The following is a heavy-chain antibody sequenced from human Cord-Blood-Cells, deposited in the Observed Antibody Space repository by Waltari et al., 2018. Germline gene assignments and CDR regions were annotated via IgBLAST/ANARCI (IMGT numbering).Heavy chain of an antibody. CDR1: GGSFSGYY. V-gene: IGHV4-34*01. D-gene: IGHD5-12*01. CDR2: INHSGST. J-gene: IGHJ4*02. Sequence: QVQLQQWGAGLLKPSETLSLTCAVYGGSFSGYYWSWIGEPPGKGLEWIGEINHSGSTNYNPSLKSRVTISVDTSKNQFSLKLSSVTAADTAVYYCASLRGYSGYDYGFDYWGQGTLVTVSS. CDR3: ASLRGYSGYDYGFDY.